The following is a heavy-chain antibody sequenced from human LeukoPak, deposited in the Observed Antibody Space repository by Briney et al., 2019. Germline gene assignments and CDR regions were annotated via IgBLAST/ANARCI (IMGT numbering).Heavy chain of an antibody. CDR2: IHPDDSDI. V-gene: IGHV5-51*01. Sequence: GDALKISCKGSVYIFTDYWMGGVRQMPGEGLQWMAIIHPDDSDIRYSPCFQCQVTISADKSILTAYLQWSRLKPSDTDMYYCARHGRGSRSPNAFDIWGQGTMVTVSS. D-gene: IGHD3-10*01. J-gene: IGHJ3*02. CDR1: VYIFTDYW. CDR3: ARHGRGSRSPNAFDI.